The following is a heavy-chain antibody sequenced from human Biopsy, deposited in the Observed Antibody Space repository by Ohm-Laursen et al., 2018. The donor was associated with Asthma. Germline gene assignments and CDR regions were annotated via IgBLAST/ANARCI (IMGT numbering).Heavy chain of an antibody. CDR1: GGMFGNYA. CDR3: ARGYSGTDRIVYYYSGMEV. D-gene: IGHD5-12*01. J-gene: IGHJ6*02. V-gene: IGHV1-69*06. CDR2: ISPIFGSS. Sequence: VSSVKVSCKASGGMFGNYAISWVRQAPGLGLEWMGGISPIFGSSNYAQRFQGRVTITADIFTHTVYMELSGLRFEDTAVYYCARGYSGTDRIVYYYSGMEVWGQGTTVTVSS.